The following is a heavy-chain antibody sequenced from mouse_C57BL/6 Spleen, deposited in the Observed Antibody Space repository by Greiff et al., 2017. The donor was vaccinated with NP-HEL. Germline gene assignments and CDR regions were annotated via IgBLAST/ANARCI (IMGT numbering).Heavy chain of an antibody. CDR1: GFTFSDYG. D-gene: IGHD3-1*01. Sequence: EVMLVESGGGLVKPGGSLKLSCAASGFTFSDYGMHWVRQAPEKGLEWVAYISSGSSTIYYADTVKGRFTISRDNAKNTLFLQMTSLRSEDTAMYYCARHSSYYAMDYWGQGTSVTVSS. CDR2: ISSGSSTI. J-gene: IGHJ4*01. V-gene: IGHV5-17*01. CDR3: ARHSSYYAMDY.